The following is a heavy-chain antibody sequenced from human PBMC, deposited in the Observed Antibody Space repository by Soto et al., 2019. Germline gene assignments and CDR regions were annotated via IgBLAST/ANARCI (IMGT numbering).Heavy chain of an antibody. D-gene: IGHD2-21*02. Sequence: QVQLVQSGAEVKKPGSSVKVSCKASGGTFSSYTISWVRQAPGQGLEWMGRIIPILGIANYAQKFQGRVTITADKSTSTAYMELSSLRSEDTAVYYCSRASSGVTVDWYFYLWGRGTLVTVSS. V-gene: IGHV1-69*02. CDR1: GGTFSSYT. CDR3: SRASSGVTVDWYFYL. CDR2: IIPILGIA. J-gene: IGHJ2*01.